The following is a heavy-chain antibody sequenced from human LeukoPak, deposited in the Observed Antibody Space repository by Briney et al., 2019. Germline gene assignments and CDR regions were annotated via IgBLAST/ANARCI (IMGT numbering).Heavy chain of an antibody. CDR3: ARGPIVVVPAAIHWFDP. J-gene: IGHJ5*02. CDR1: GGSISSSSYY. V-gene: IGHV4-39*07. D-gene: IGHD2-2*01. Sequence: SETLSLTCTVSGGSISSSSYYWGWIRQPPGKGLEWIGSIYYSGSTYYNPSLKSRVTISVDTSKNQFSLKLSSVTAADTAVYYCARGPIVVVPAAIHWFDPWGQGTLVTVSS. CDR2: IYYSGST.